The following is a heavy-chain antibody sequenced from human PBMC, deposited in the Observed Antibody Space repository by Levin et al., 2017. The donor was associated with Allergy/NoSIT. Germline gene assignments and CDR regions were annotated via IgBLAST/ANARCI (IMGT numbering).Heavy chain of an antibody. CDR3: ARNNLGAGVDAFDI. J-gene: IGHJ3*02. V-gene: IGHV4-39*01. Sequence: PSETLSLTCTVSGGSISSSSYYWGWIRQPPGKGLEWIGSIYYSGSTYYNPSLKSRVTISVDTSKNQFSLKLSSVTAADTAVYYCARNNLGAGVDAFDIWGQGTMVTVSS. D-gene: IGHD3-16*01. CDR2: IYYSGST. CDR1: GGSISSSSYY.